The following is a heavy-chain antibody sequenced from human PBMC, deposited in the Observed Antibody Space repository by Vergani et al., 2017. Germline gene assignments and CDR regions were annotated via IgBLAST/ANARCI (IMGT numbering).Heavy chain of an antibody. CDR1: GGSISSSSYY. Sequence: QLQLQESGPGLVKPSETLSLTCTVSGGSISSSSYYWGWIRQPPGKGLEWIGSLYYSGSTYYNPSLKSRVTISVDTSKNQFSLKLSSVTAADTVVYYCARRDYYDSSGYNWGQGTLVTVS. CDR3: ARRDYYDSSGYN. J-gene: IGHJ4*02. CDR2: LYYSGST. D-gene: IGHD3-22*01. V-gene: IGHV4-39*01.